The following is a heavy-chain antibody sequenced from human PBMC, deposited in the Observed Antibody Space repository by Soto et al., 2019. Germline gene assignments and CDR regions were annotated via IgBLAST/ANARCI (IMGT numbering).Heavy chain of an antibody. CDR3: ARERVPYAVAGCGESDY. CDR1: GFTFSSYW. D-gene: IGHD6-19*01. J-gene: IGHJ4*02. CDR2: IKRDGSEK. Sequence: HPGGSLRLSCAASGFTFSSYWMSWVRQAPGKGLEWVANIKRDGSEKYYVDSVKGRFTISRDNAKNSLYLQMNSLRAEDTAVYYCARERVPYAVAGCGESDYWGQGTLVTVSS. V-gene: IGHV3-7*01.